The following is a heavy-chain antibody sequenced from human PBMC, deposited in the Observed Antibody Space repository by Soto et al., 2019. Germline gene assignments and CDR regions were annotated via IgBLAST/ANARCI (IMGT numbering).Heavy chain of an antibody. CDR2: IYWDDDK. CDR1: GFSFSSIGEG. Sequence: QITLKESGPTLVKPTQTLTLTCTFPGFSFSSIGEGVGWIRQPPGKALEWLALIYWDDDKRYSPSLKSRLTITKDTSKNQVVLTMTNMDPVDTGTYYCVQSRCGGDCLQSYSSHSYYGLDVWGQGTTVTVSS. CDR3: VQSRCGGDCLQSYSSHSYYGLDV. J-gene: IGHJ6*02. D-gene: IGHD2-21*02. V-gene: IGHV2-5*02.